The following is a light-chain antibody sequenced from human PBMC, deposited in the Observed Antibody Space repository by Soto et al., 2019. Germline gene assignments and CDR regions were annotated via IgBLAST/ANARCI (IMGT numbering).Light chain of an antibody. Sequence: EIVLTQSPATLSLSPGERATLSCRASQSVSSYLAWYQQKPGQAPRLLIYDASNRATGIPARFSGSGSGTDFTLTISSLEPEDFAVYYCQPRSNWPLTFGGGTKVDI. CDR2: DAS. J-gene: IGKJ4*01. CDR3: QPRSNWPLT. V-gene: IGKV3-11*01. CDR1: QSVSSY.